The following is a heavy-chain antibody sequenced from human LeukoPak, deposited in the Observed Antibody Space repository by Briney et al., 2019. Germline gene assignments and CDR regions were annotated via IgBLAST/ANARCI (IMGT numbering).Heavy chain of an antibody. CDR3: AKDSAAAGGHDFDF. V-gene: IGHV3-23*01. CDR1: VLTFSSYA. D-gene: IGHD6-13*01. J-gene: IGHJ4*02. Sequence: GGSLRLSCAASVLTFSSYAMSWVRQAPGKGLEWVSAVDGSSYNTYYADSVRGRFTISRDNSENTLYLQMNSLRDDDTAVYYCAKDSAAAGGHDFDFWGQGTLVTVSS. CDR2: VDGSSYNT.